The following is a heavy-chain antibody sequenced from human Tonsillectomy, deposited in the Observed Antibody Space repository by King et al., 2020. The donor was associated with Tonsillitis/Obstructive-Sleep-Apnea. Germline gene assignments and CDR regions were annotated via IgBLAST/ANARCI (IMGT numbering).Heavy chain of an antibody. CDR2: INWNGGST. CDR3: AREGTRGYYDSSGYPPYYYMDV. D-gene: IGHD3-22*01. Sequence: VQLVESGGDVVRPGGSLRLSCVASGFTFDDYGMSWVRQAPGKGLEWGSGINWNGGSTGYADSVKGRFTISRDNAKNSLYLQMNSLRAEDTALYYCAREGTRGYYDSSGYPPYYYMDVWGKGTTVTVSS. CDR1: GFTFDDYG. V-gene: IGHV3-20*04. J-gene: IGHJ6*03.